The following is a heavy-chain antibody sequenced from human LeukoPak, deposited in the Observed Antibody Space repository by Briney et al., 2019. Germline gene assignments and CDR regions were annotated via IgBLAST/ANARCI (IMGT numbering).Heavy chain of an antibody. CDR2: ISSSSSYI. J-gene: IGHJ3*02. CDR3: AKDLKGELWFGDAFDI. CDR1: GFTFSSYS. D-gene: IGHD3-10*01. V-gene: IGHV3-21*01. Sequence: GGSLRLSCAASGFTFSSYSMNWVRQAPGKGLEWVSSISSSSSYIYYADSVKGRFTISRDNSKNTLYLQMNSLRAEDTAVYYCAKDLKGELWFGDAFDIWGQGTMVTVSS.